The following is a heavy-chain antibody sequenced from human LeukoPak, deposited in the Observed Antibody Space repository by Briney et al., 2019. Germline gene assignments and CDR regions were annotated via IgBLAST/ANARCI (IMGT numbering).Heavy chain of an antibody. J-gene: IGHJ4*02. D-gene: IGHD5-12*01. CDR3: ARAGGSGYDDY. CDR1: GFTFSSYW. V-gene: IGHV3-7*01. CDR2: IKQNGSEK. Sequence: GGSLRLSCAASGFTFSSYWMSWVRQAPGKGLEWVANIKQNGSEKYYVDSVKGRFTISRDNAKNSLYLQMNSLRAEDTAVYYCARAGGSGYDDYWGQGTLVTVSS.